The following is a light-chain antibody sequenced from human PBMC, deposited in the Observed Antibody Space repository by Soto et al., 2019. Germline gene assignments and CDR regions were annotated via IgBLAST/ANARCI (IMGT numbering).Light chain of an antibody. CDR1: QSVSSE. J-gene: IGKJ1*01. CDR3: QQYNNWHT. Sequence: EIVMTQSPATLSVSPGERATLSCRASQSVSSELAWYQQKPGQAPRLLIYGASTRATGIPARFSDSGSGTEFTLTISSLQSEDFAVYYCQQYNNWHTFGQGTRVEIK. CDR2: GAS. V-gene: IGKV3-15*01.